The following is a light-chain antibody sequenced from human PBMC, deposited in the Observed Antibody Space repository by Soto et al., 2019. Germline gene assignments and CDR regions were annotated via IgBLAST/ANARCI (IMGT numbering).Light chain of an antibody. CDR1: ESVNRY. CDR2: GAS. J-gene: IGKJ1*01. CDR3: QEYNYWPRT. V-gene: IGKV3-15*01. Sequence: EIVMTQSPATLSVSPGERATLSCRASESVNRYLAWYQQKPGQAPRLLIYGASTRATDIPARFSGSGSGTEFTLTISSLQSEDFAVYYCQEYNYWPRTFGQGTMLEI.